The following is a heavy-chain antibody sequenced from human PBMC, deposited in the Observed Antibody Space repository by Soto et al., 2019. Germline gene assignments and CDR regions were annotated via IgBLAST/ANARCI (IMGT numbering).Heavy chain of an antibody. CDR2: ISGSGDNT. CDR1: GFTFSSYD. D-gene: IGHD4-17*01. V-gene: IGHV3-23*01. J-gene: IGHJ4*02. CDR3: VRDLDYGFDY. Sequence: GGSLRLSCAASGFTFSSYDMSWVRQAPGKGLEWVSSISGSGDNTYYADSVKGRFTMSRDNAKNSLYLQMNSLTVEDTAVYYCVRDLDYGFDYWGQGALVTVSS.